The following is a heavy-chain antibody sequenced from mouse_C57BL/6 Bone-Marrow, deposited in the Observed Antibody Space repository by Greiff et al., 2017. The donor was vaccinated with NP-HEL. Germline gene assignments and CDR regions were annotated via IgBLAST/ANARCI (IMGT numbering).Heavy chain of an antibody. CDR1: GYTFTSYG. CDR3: APGGYWFAY. Sequence: VKLMESGAELARPGASVKLSCKASGYTFTSYGISWVKQRPGQGLEWIGEIYPRSGNTYYNEKFKGKATLTADKSSSTAYMELRSLTSEDSAVYFCAPGGYWFAYWGQGTLVTVSA. D-gene: IGHD1-1*02. CDR2: IYPRSGNT. J-gene: IGHJ3*01. V-gene: IGHV1-81*01.